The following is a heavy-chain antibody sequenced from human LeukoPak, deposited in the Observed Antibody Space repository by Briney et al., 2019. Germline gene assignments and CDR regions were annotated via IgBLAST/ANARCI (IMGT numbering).Heavy chain of an antibody. CDR3: ARDRWGVLHY. CDR2: IYYSGST. D-gene: IGHD3-10*01. V-gene: IGHV4-59*01. CDR1: GGSISSYY. Sequence: SETLSLTCTVSGGSISSYYWSWIRQPPGKGLEWIGYIYYSGSTNYNPSLKSRVTISVDTSKNQFSLKLSSVTAADTAVYYCARDRWGVLHYWGQGTLVTVSS. J-gene: IGHJ4*02.